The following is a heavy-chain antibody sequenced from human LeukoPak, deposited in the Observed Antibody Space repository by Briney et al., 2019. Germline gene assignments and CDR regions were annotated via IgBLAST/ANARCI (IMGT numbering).Heavy chain of an antibody. J-gene: IGHJ5*02. CDR1: GFTFSKYW. CDR2: TYNDGSTT. D-gene: IGHD6-19*01. CDR3: ARGLAVAGSSWFDP. Sequence: PGGSLRLSCAASGFTFSKYWMHWVRQAPGKGLVWVSRTYNDGSTTTYADSVKGRFTISRDNAKNTLFLQMNSLRAEDTAVYYCARGLAVAGSSWFDPWGQGTLVSVSS. V-gene: IGHV3-74*03.